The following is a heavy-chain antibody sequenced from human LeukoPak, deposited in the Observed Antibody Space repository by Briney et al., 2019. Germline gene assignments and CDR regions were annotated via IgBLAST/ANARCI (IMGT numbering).Heavy chain of an antibody. Sequence: VASVKVSCKASGYTFTSYGISWVRQAPGQGLEWMGWISAYNGNTNYAQKLPGRVTMTTDTSTSTAYMELRSLRSDDTAVYYCARDYGYSGYDTPHDAFDIWGQGTMVTVSS. CDR2: ISAYNGNT. CDR1: GYTFTSYG. D-gene: IGHD5-12*01. J-gene: IGHJ3*02. CDR3: ARDYGYSGYDTPHDAFDI. V-gene: IGHV1-18*01.